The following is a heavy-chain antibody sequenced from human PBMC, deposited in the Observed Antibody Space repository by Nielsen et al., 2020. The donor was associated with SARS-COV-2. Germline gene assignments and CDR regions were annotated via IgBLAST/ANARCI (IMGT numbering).Heavy chain of an antibody. D-gene: IGHD3-10*01. Sequence: GESLKISCAASGFTFSSYAMSWVRQAPGKGLEWVSAISGSGGSTYYADSAKGRFTISRDNSKNTLYLQMNSLRAEDTAVYYCAKDRSGRTLDWFDPWGQGTLVTVSS. V-gene: IGHV3-23*01. CDR2: ISGSGGST. J-gene: IGHJ5*02. CDR1: GFTFSSYA. CDR3: AKDRSGRTLDWFDP.